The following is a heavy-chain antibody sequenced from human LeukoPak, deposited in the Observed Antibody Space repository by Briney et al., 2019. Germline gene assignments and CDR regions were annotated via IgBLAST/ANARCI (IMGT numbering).Heavy chain of an antibody. V-gene: IGHV3-23*01. CDR3: ARYYDFWSGPYYFDY. D-gene: IGHD3-3*01. Sequence: GGSLRLSCAASGFTFSGYAMSWVRQAPGKGLEWVSAISGSGGSTYYADSVKGRFTISRDNSKNTLYLQMNSLRAEDTAVYYCARYYDFWSGPYYFDYWGQGTLVTVSS. J-gene: IGHJ4*02. CDR1: GFTFSGYA. CDR2: ISGSGGST.